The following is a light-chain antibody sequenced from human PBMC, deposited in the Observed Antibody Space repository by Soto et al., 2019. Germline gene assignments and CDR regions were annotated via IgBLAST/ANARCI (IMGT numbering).Light chain of an antibody. CDR1: QSVFSTY. V-gene: IGKV3D-15*01. CDR2: GAS. CDR3: QQYNNWLPET. J-gene: IGKJ1*01. Sequence: EIVLTESPGALSFSPGERATVSCRASQSVFSTYLAWYQQKPGQAPRLLIYGASTRATGIPARFSGSGSGTEFTLTISSLQSEDFAVYYCQQYNNWLPETFGQGTKVDIK.